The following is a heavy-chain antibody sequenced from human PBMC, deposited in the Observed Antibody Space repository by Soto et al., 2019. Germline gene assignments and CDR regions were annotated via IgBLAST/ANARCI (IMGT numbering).Heavy chain of an antibody. V-gene: IGHV3-30*03. CDR2: ISYDGSNK. CDR3: ARLREVIVVVADRYFDY. D-gene: IGHD3-22*01. CDR1: GFTFSSYG. J-gene: IGHJ4*02. Sequence: GGSLRLSCAASGFTFSSYGMHWVRQAPGKGLEWVAVISYDGSNKYYADSVRGRFTISRDNSKNTLYLQMNSLRAEDTAVYYCARLREVIVVVADRYFDYWGQGTQVTVSS.